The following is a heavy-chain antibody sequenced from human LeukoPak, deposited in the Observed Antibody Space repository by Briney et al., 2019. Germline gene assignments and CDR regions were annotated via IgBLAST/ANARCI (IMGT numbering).Heavy chain of an antibody. CDR2: IRYDGSNK. J-gene: IGHJ6*03. V-gene: IGHV3-30*02. CDR1: GFTFSSYG. CDR3: ARDRPYYDFWSGPTDYYYYYMDV. Sequence: PGGSLRLSCAASGFTFSSYGMHWVRQAPGKGLEWVAFIRYDGSNKYYADSVKGRFTISRDNSKNTLYLQMNSLRSDDTAVYYCARDRPYYDFWSGPTDYYYYYMDVWGKGTTVTVSS. D-gene: IGHD3-3*01.